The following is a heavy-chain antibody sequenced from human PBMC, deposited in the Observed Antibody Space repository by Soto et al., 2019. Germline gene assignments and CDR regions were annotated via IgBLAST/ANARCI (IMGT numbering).Heavy chain of an antibody. D-gene: IGHD6-19*01. Sequence: ASVKVSCKVSGYTVTSYAMHWVRQAPGQRLEWMGWINAGNGNTKYSQKFQGRVTITRDTSASTAYMELSSLRSEDTAVYYCARDLTVAVAGTGGYYYYYGMDVWGKGTTVTVSS. CDR3: ARDLTVAVAGTGGYYYYYGMDV. J-gene: IGHJ6*04. V-gene: IGHV1-3*01. CDR2: INAGNGNT. CDR1: GYTVTSYA.